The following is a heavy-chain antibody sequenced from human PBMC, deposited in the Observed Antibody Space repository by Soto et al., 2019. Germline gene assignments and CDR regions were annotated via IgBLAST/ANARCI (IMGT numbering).Heavy chain of an antibody. CDR2: IYYSGST. CDR3: ARLRTTASTFDY. D-gene: IGHD4-17*01. V-gene: IGHV4-39*01. Sequence: PSETLSLTCTVSGGSISSSSYYWGWIRQPPGKGLEWIGSIYYSGSTYYNPSLKSRVTISVDTSKNQFSLKLSSVTAADTAVYYCARLRTTASTFDYWGQGTLVTVSS. CDR1: GGSISSSSYY. J-gene: IGHJ4*02.